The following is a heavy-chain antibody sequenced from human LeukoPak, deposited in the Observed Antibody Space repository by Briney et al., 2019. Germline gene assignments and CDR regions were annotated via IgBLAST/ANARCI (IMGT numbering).Heavy chain of an antibody. J-gene: IGHJ4*02. V-gene: IGHV3-66*01. CDR1: GATVSSNH. Sequence: QPGGSLRLSCAVSGATVSSNHMSWVRQAPGKGLEWVSAIYSGGGTYYADSVKGRFTLSRDNSKNTLYLQMNSLGAEDTAIYYCMRDASWGQGTLVTVSS. CDR3: MRDAS. CDR2: IYSGGGT.